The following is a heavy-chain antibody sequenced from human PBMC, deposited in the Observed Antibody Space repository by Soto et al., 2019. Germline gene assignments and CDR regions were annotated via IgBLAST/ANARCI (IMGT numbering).Heavy chain of an antibody. CDR2: ISTTSTYT. CDR3: ARDPGTATFES. J-gene: IGHJ4*01. V-gene: IGHV3-11*05. Sequence: QVQLVESGGGLVKPGGSLKLTCTASGFTFSDYSMSWIRQAPGKGLEWVSYISTTSTYTGYADSVKGRFTTTRDNAKNSLFPQVNNLRAEDTAVYYCARDPGTATFESWGQGTLVTVSS. D-gene: IGHD1-1*01. CDR1: GFTFSDYS.